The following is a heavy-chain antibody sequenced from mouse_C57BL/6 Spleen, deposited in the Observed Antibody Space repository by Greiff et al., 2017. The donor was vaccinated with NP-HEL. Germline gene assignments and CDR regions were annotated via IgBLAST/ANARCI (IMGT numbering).Heavy chain of an antibody. CDR2: IDPSDSET. CDR3: ARALSYYGTLYFDV. J-gene: IGHJ1*03. CDR1: GYTFTSYW. D-gene: IGHD1-1*01. V-gene: IGHV1-52*01. Sequence: QVQLQQPGAELVRPGSSVKLSCKASGYTFTSYWMHWVKQRPIQGLEWIGNIDPSDSETYYNQKFKDKATLTVDKSSSTAYMQLSSLTSEDSAVYYCARALSYYGTLYFDVWGTGTTVTVSS.